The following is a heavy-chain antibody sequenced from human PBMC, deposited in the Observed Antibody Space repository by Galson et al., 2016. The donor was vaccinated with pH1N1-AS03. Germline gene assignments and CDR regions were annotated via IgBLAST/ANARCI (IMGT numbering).Heavy chain of an antibody. CDR1: GFTFSNSD. CDR3: TAELVYYDSSSFYSDFDS. V-gene: IGHV3-15*01. Sequence: SLRLSCAASGFTFSNSDMNWVRQAPGKGLEWVGRIKSKSEGGTTNHATPVKGRFTISRDDSKNTLFLQMNSLKTADTALYYCTAELVYYDSSSFYSDFDSWGQGTLVTVSS. J-gene: IGHJ4*02. D-gene: IGHD3-22*01. CDR2: IKSKSEGGTT.